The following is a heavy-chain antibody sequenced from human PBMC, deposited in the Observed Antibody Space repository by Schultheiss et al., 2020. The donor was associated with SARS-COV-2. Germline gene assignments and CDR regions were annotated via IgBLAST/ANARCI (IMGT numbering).Heavy chain of an antibody. CDR2: IYPGDSDT. CDR3: ARQGNYYDSSGSPADY. D-gene: IGHD3-22*01. J-gene: IGHJ4*02. V-gene: IGHV5-51*01. Sequence: GGSLKISCKGSGYSFTSYWIGWVRQMSGKGLEWMAIIYPGDSDTRYSPSFQGQVTISADKSISTAYLQWSSLKASDTAMYYCARQGNYYDSSGSPADYWGQGTLVTVSS. CDR1: GYSFTSYW.